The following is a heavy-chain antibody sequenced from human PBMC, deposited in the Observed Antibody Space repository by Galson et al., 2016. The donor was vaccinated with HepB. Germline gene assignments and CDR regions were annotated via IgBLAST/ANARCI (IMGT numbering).Heavy chain of an antibody. CDR1: GGSISNYF. D-gene: IGHD3-22*01. CDR3: ARGRSRYDSSDYARTWFDN. Sequence: ETLSLTCTVSGGSISNYFWSWIRQPLGQGLEWVGFIYYTGSTYYNPSLKSRVTVSLDTSRNQFSLKLSSVTAAETAVYYWARGRSRYDSSDYARTWFDNWGQGTLVTVSS. V-gene: IGHV4-59*01. CDR2: IYYTGST. J-gene: IGHJ4*02.